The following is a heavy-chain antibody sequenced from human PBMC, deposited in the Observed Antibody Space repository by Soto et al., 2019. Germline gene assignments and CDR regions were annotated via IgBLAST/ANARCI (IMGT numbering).Heavy chain of an antibody. V-gene: IGHV4-61*01. CDR1: GGSVSSGSYY. J-gene: IGHJ4*02. CDR2: IYYSGST. CDR3: ARGVDIVVVPAAYFDY. D-gene: IGHD2-2*01. Sequence: PSETLSLTCTVSGGSVSSGSYYWSWIRQPPGKGLEWIGYIYYSGSTNYNPSLKSRVTISVDTSKNQFSLKLSSVTAADTAVYYCARGVDIVVVPAAYFDYWGQGTLVTVSS.